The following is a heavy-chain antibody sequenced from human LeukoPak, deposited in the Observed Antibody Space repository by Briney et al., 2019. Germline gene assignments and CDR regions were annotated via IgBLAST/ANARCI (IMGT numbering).Heavy chain of an antibody. J-gene: IGHJ4*02. CDR3: ARVPRCSSTSCYPDY. CDR2: IYPGDSDT. D-gene: IGHD2-2*01. V-gene: IGHV5-51*01. CDR1: GYSFTSYW. Sequence: GESLKISCKSSGYSFTSYWIGWVRQMPGKGLEWMGIIYPGDSDTRYSPSFQGQVTISADKSISTAYLQWSSLKASDTAMYYCARVPRCSSTSCYPDYWGQGTLVTVSS.